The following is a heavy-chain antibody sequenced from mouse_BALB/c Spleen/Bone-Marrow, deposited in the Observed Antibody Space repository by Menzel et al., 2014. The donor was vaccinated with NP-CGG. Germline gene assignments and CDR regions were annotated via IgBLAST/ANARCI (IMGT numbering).Heavy chain of an antibody. Sequence: QVQLKESGPELVSPGVSVKISCKASGYTFTDYAIHWVKQSHSKRLEWIGIISTYSDNTNYNQKFKGKATMTVDKSSSTAYMELARLTSEDSAIYYCARDISGYVRAMDYWGQGTSVTVSS. CDR1: GYTFTDYA. CDR3: ARDISGYVRAMDY. D-gene: IGHD3-2*01. CDR2: ISTYSDNT. J-gene: IGHJ4*01. V-gene: IGHV1-67*01.